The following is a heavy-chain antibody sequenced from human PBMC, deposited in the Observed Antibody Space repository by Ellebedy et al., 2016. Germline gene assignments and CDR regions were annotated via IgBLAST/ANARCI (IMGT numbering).Heavy chain of an antibody. J-gene: IGHJ3*02. D-gene: IGHD6-13*01. CDR2: ISGSGGST. Sequence: GESLKISXAASGFTFSSYAMSWVRQAPGKGLEWVSAISGSGGSTYYADSVKGRFTISRDNSKNTLYLQMNSLRAEDTAVYYCAKARSSWYRGAFDIWGQGTMVTVSS. CDR1: GFTFSSYA. CDR3: AKARSSWYRGAFDI. V-gene: IGHV3-23*01.